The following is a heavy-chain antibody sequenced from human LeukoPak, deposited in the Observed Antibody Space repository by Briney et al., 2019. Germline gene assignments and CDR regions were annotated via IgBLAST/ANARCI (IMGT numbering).Heavy chain of an antibody. J-gene: IGHJ4*02. CDR3: ARLYSSSSGLRASDH. D-gene: IGHD6-6*01. CDR2: IRSNGATA. V-gene: IGHV3-48*03. Sequence: GGSLRLSCAASGFSFSSFAMTWVRQAPGKGLEWVSTIRSNGATAYNADSVKGRFTISRDNAKNSLYLQMNSLRAEDTAVYYCARLYSSSSGLRASDHWGQGTLVTVSS. CDR1: GFSFSSFA.